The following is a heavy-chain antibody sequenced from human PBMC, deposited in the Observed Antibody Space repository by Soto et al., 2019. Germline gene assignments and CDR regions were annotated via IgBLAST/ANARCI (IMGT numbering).Heavy chain of an antibody. CDR2: INPNSGGT. V-gene: IGHV1-2*04. D-gene: IGHD2-2*01. CDR1: GYTFTGYS. CDR3: ARGCSSTSCYLVYFDY. J-gene: IGHJ4*02. Sequence: ASVKVSCKASGYTFTGYSMHWVRQAPGQGLEWMGWINPNSGGTNYAQKFQGWVTMTRDTSISTAYMELSRLRSDDTAVYYCARGCSSTSCYLVYFDYWGQGTLVTVSS.